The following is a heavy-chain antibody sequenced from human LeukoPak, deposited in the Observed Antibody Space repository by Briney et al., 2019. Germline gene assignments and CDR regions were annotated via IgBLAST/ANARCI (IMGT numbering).Heavy chain of an antibody. CDR1: GFTFSSYG. CDR3: ARDRDCSGGSCYSGLPHPVENWFDS. V-gene: IGHV3-30*03. CDR2: ISYDGSNK. D-gene: IGHD2-15*01. J-gene: IGHJ5*01. Sequence: PGRSLRLSCAASGFTFSSYGMHWVRQAPGKGLEWVAVISYDGSNKYYADSVKGRFTISRDNSKNTLYLQMNSLRAEDTAVYYCARDRDCSGGSCYSGLPHPVENWFDSWGQGTLVTVSS.